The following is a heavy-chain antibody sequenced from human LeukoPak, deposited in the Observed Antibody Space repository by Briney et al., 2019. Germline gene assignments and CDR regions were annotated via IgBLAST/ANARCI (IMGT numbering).Heavy chain of an antibody. V-gene: IGHV1-2*02. Sequence: GASVKVSCKASGYTFTGYYMHWVRQAPGQGFEWMGWINPNSGDTNYAQKFQGRVTMTRDTSISTAHMELSRLRSDDTAVCYCARDPYGEGEPDYWGQGTLVTVSS. CDR2: INPNSGDT. J-gene: IGHJ4*02. D-gene: IGHD4-17*01. CDR1: GYTFTGYY. CDR3: ARDPYGEGEPDY.